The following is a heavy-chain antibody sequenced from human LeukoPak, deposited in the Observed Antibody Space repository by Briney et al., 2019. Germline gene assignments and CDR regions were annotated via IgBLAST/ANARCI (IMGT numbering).Heavy chain of an antibody. CDR3: ARDKYSSGWYGWRPYDY. J-gene: IGHJ4*02. CDR1: GYIFTSYF. D-gene: IGHD6-19*01. V-gene: IGHV1-69*06. Sequence: ASVKVSCKASGYIFTSYFMHWVRQAPGQGLEWMGGIIPIFGTANYAQKFQGRVTITADKSTSTAYMELSSLRSEDTAVYYCARDKYSSGWYGWRPYDYWGQGTLVTVSS. CDR2: IIPIFGTA.